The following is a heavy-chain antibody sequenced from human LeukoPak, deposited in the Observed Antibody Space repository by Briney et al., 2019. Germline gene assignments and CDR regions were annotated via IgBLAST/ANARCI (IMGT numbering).Heavy chain of an antibody. CDR3: ARDGERVVPAAKGRYYYYGMDV. D-gene: IGHD2-2*01. CDR1: GFTFSDYY. V-gene: IGHV3-11*01. CDR2: ISSSGSTI. J-gene: IGHJ6*02. Sequence: PGGSLRLSCAASGFTFSDYYMSWIRQAPGKGLEWVSYISSSGSTIYYADSVKGRFTISRDNAKNSLYLQMNSLRAEDTAVYYCARDGERVVPAAKGRYYYYGMDVWGQGTTVTVSS.